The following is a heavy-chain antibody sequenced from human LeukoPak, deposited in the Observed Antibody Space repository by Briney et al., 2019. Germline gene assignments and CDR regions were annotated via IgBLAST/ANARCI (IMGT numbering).Heavy chain of an antibody. D-gene: IGHD4-17*01. Sequence: PSQTLSLTCTVSGGSISSGDYYWSWIRQPPGKGLEWIGYIYYSGSTYYNPSLKSRVTISVDTSKNQFSLKLSSVTAADTAVYYCAGSIRDYGDPNYYYYYGMDVWGQGTTVTVSS. V-gene: IGHV4-30-4*01. CDR2: IYYSGST. J-gene: IGHJ6*02. CDR1: GGSISSGDYY. CDR3: AGSIRDYGDPNYYYYYGMDV.